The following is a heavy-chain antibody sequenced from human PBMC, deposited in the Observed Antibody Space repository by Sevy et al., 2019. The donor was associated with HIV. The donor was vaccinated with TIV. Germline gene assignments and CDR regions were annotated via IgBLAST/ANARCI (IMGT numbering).Heavy chain of an antibody. J-gene: IGHJ4*02. CDR1: GYSISSGYY. CDR2: FYLGGST. D-gene: IGHD5-18*01. Sequence: SETLSLTCTVSGYSISSGYYWGWIRQSPGKGLEWIGSFYLGGSTYYNPSLKSRVTISPDLSKNQFSLKLNSVTAADTAVYFCVRLVTAVVYYFDYWGQGTLVTVSS. CDR3: VRLVTAVVYYFDY. V-gene: IGHV4-38-2*02.